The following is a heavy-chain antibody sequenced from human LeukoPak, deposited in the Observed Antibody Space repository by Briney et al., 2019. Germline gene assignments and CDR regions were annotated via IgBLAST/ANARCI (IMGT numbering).Heavy chain of an antibody. V-gene: IGHV4-59*01. CDR1: GGSISSYY. Sequence: SETLSLTCTVSGGSISSYYWSWIRQPPGKGLEWIGYIYYSGSTNYNPSLKSRVTISVDTSKNQFSLKLSFVTAADTAVYYCASGGAARPLYFDYWGQGTLVTVSS. D-gene: IGHD6-6*01. J-gene: IGHJ4*02. CDR3: ASGGAARPLYFDY. CDR2: IYYSGST.